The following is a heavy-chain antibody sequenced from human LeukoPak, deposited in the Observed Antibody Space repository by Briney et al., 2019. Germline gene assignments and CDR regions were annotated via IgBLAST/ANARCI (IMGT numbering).Heavy chain of an antibody. J-gene: IGHJ5*02. Sequence: SETLSLTCTVSGGSIISIGYFWGWIRQPPGKGLEWIGTIFHSGSTYYNGALKSRVTMSVDTSKNQFSLKLNSVTAADTAVYYCARRSTAGEWFDPWGQGTLVTVSP. CDR3: ARRSTAGEWFDP. CDR2: IFHSGST. D-gene: IGHD3-16*01. CDR1: GGSIISIGYF. V-gene: IGHV4-39*01.